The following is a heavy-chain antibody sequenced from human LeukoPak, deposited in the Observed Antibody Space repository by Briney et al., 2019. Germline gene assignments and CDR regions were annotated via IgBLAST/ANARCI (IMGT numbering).Heavy chain of an antibody. V-gene: IGHV1-69*05. CDR3: ARDEGIPGTTWGANFHY. CDR1: GGTFSSYA. CDR2: IIPIFGTA. J-gene: IGHJ4*02. Sequence: SVKVSCKASGGTFSSYAISWVRQAPGQGLEWMGGIIPIFGTANYAQKFQGRVTMTRDMSTSTVYMELSSLRYEDTALYYCARDEGIPGTTWGANFHYWGQGALVTVSS. D-gene: IGHD1-20*01.